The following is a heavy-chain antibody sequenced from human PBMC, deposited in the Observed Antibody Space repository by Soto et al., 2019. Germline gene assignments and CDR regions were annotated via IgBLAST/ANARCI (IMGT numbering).Heavy chain of an antibody. J-gene: IGHJ5*02. CDR1: GGSISSGGYY. D-gene: IGHD3-10*01. Sequence: QVQLQESGPGLVKPSQTLSLTCTVSGGSISSGGYYWSWIRQHPGKGLEWIGYIYYSRSTYYNPSLKSRVTISVDTSKNQFSLKRSSVTAADTAVYYCASGSGSYYSWFDPWGQGTLVTVSS. CDR2: IYYSRST. CDR3: ASGSGSYYSWFDP. V-gene: IGHV4-31*03.